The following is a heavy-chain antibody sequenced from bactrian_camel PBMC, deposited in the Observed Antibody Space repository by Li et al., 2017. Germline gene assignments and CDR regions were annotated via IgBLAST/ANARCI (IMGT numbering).Heavy chain of an antibody. D-gene: IGHD5*01. J-gene: IGHJ4*01. CDR1: GVRFTNCG. CDR2: INNNGTT. V-gene: IGHV3S55*01. Sequence: HVQLVESGGGSVQAGGSLRLSCAASGVRFTNCGMGWYRQVPGQGRQLAAFINNNGTTGYPESVKGRFFISLDSAKTTLTLQMNSLQTEDTAVYTCAAGITPRHNVGYCFPDKYYGQGTQVTVS.